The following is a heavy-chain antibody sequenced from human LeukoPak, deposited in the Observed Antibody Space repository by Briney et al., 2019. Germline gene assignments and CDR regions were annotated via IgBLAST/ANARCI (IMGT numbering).Heavy chain of an antibody. CDR3: ARGCGTDCPNAEYFQH. V-gene: IGHV1-18*01. CDR2: ISAYNGYT. J-gene: IGHJ1*01. D-gene: IGHD2-21*02. CDR1: GYTFINYG. Sequence: GASVKVSCKASGYTFINYGISWVRQAPGQGLEWMGWISAYNGYTNYAQKLQGRVTMTTDTSTSTAYMELRSLRSEDTAVYYCARGCGTDCPNAEYFQHWGQGTLVSVSS.